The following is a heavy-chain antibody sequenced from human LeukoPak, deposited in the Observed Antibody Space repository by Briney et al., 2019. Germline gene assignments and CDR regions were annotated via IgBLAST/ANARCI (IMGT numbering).Heavy chain of an antibody. J-gene: IGHJ3*02. CDR3: ARSWVTGTTTENAFDI. CDR1: GGSISSYY. D-gene: IGHD1-1*01. Sequence: PSETLSLTCTVSGGSISSYYWSWIRQPPGKGLEWIGYIYYGGSTNYNPSLKSRVTISVDTSKNQFSLKLSSVTAADTAVYYCARSWVTGTTTENAFDIWGQGTMVTVSS. V-gene: IGHV4-59*08. CDR2: IYYGGST.